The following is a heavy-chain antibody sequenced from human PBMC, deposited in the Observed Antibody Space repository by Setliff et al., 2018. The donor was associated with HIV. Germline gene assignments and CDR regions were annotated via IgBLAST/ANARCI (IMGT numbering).Heavy chain of an antibody. V-gene: IGHV4-39*01. CDR2: INFGST. D-gene: IGHD3-10*01. Sequence: ETLSLTCTVSGVSMSSRRYYWGWVRQSPGKGLEWIGYINFGSTNYNPSLKSRVTMSIDTSKHQFSLKLSAVTAADTAVYYCAGQVATVVRGVRALAHFDLWGRGTLVTVSS. J-gene: IGHJ2*01. CDR1: GVSMSSRRYY. CDR3: AGQVATVVRGVRALAHFDL.